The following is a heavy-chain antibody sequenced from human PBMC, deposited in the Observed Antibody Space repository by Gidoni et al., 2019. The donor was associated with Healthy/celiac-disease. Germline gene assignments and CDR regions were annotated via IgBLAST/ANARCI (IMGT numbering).Heavy chain of an antibody. CDR3: AKDISYYYGSGSYYNEYYYGMDV. J-gene: IGHJ6*02. CDR2: IRWNSGSF. Sequence: EVQLVASGRGLVQPGRSLRLSCAASGCPYDGYGMDWVRPAPGKGPEWVSGIRWNSGSFVYADSVKGRFTLSRDNAKNSLYLQMNSLRAEDTALYYCAKDISYYYGSGSYYNEYYYGMDVWGQGTTVTVSS. V-gene: IGHV3-9*01. D-gene: IGHD3-10*01. CDR1: GCPYDGYG.